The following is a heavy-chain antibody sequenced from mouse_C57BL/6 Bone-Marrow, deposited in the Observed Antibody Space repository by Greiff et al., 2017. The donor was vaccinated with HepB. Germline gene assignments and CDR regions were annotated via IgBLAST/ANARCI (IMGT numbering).Heavy chain of an antibody. J-gene: IGHJ4*01. D-gene: IGHD1-3*01. V-gene: IGHV1-82*01. Sequence: VKLMESGPELVKPGASVKISCKASGYAFSSSWMNWVKQRPGKGLEWIGRIYPGDGDTNYNGKFKGKATLTADKSSSTAYMQLSSLTSADSAVYFCARRVVDYWGQGTSVTVSS. CDR1: GYAFSSSW. CDR3: ARRVVDY. CDR2: IYPGDGDT.